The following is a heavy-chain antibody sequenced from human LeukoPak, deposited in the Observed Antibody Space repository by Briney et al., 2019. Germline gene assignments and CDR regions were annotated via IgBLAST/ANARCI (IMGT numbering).Heavy chain of an antibody. D-gene: IGHD2-8*01. V-gene: IGHV3-23*01. J-gene: IGHJ4*02. CDR3: AKLPDCANDACTEGDY. CDR2: SSDSGGST. CDR1: GFTFSRDA. Sequence: GGSLRLSCAASGFTFSRDAMSWARQAPGKGLERVSSSSDSGGSTYYADSVKGRFTTSRDNSRNTLYLKMDSLRADDTAVYYCAKLPDCANDACTEGDYWGQGTLVTVSS.